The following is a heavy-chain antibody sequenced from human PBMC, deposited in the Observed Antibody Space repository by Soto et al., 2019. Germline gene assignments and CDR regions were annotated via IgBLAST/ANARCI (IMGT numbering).Heavy chain of an antibody. V-gene: IGHV1-2*02. CDR1: GYTFTSYD. Sequence: GASVKVSCKASGYTFTSYDMHWLRQAPGQGLEWMGWMNPRSGGSKYAQAFQDRVTMTRDASISTAYMEMTSLRHGDTAVYSCARSDDSTSYTLDLWGPGTLVTVSS. J-gene: IGHJ5*02. D-gene: IGHD3-16*01. CDR3: ARSDDSTSYTLDL. CDR2: MNPRSGGS.